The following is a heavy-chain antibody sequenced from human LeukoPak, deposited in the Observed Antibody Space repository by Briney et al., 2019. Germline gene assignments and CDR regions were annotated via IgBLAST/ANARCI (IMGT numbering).Heavy chain of an antibody. J-gene: IGHJ5*02. CDR1: GFTFSSYA. Sequence: PGGSLRLSCAASGFTFSSYAMSWVRQAPGKGLEWVSAISGSGGSTYYADSVRVRFTISRDNSKNTMYLQMNSLRAEDTGVYYCAKGYSHGLYNWFEPWGQRTLVTVST. V-gene: IGHV3-23*01. CDR2: ISGSGGST. CDR3: AKGYSHGLYNWFEP. D-gene: IGHD5-18*01.